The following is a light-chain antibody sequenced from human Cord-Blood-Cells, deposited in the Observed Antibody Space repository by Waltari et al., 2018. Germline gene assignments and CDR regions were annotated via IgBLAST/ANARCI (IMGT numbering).Light chain of an antibody. Sequence: QSALTQPASVSGSPGQSITISCTGTSSDVGGYNHVSWYQQHPGKAPKLMIYDVSNRPSGVSNRFSGYKSGNTASLTISGLQAEDEADYYCSSYTSSSTYVFGTGTKVTVL. CDR1: SSDVGGYNH. CDR2: DVS. V-gene: IGLV2-14*03. J-gene: IGLJ1*01. CDR3: SSYTSSSTYV.